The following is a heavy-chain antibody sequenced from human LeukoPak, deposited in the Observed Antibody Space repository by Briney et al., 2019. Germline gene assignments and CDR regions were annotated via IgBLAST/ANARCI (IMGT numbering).Heavy chain of an antibody. J-gene: IGHJ4*02. CDR3: AREVVSSPSYFDS. CDR2: FYRGDST. CDR1: GFTVSSSY. D-gene: IGHD2-15*01. Sequence: GGSLRLSCAASGFTVSSSYMYWVRQAPGKGLEWVSFFYRGDSTYYAESVRGRFTISRDNSKNTLYLLMNSLIPEDTAVYYCAREVVSSPSYFDSWGQGTLVTVSS. V-gene: IGHV3-53*01.